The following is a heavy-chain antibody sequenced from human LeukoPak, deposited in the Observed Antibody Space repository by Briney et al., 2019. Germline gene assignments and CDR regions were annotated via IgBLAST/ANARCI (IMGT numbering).Heavy chain of an antibody. Sequence: GGSLRLSCAASGFTFSSYAMSWVRQAPGKGLEWVSAISGSGGSTYYADSVKGRFTISRDNSKNTLYLQMNSLRAEDTAVYYCANSRRSNCSSTSCSPYYYYYYYMDVWGKGTTVTVSS. CDR1: GFTFSSYA. J-gene: IGHJ6*03. V-gene: IGHV3-23*01. CDR2: ISGSGGST. D-gene: IGHD2-2*01. CDR3: ANSRRSNCSSTSCSPYYYYYYYMDV.